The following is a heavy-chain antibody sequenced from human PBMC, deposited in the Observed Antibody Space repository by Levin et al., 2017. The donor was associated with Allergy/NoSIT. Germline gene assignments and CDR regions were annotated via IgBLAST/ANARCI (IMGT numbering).Heavy chain of an antibody. Sequence: GGSLRLSCAASGFTFSSSAMSWVRRAPGKGLEWVSVISRGGGYTYYADSVEGRFTISRDTSKNTLYLQMSSLRADDTAVYYCAKGIESGAAGTYFDSWGQGTLVTVSS. J-gene: IGHJ4*02. V-gene: IGHV3-23*01. D-gene: IGHD3-10*01. CDR1: GFTFSSSA. CDR2: ISRGGGYT. CDR3: AKGIESGAAGTYFDS.